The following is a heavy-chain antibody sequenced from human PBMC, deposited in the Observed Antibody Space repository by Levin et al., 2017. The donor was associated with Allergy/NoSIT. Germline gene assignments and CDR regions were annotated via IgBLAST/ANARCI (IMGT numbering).Heavy chain of an antibody. V-gene: IGHV4-31*03. CDR2: IYYSGST. D-gene: IGHD5-24*01. J-gene: IGHJ4*02. CDR3: ARGDGYNSDY. CDR1: GGSISSGGYY. Sequence: SETLSLTCTVSGGSISSGGYYWSWTRQHPGKGLEWIGYIYYSGSTYYNPSLKSRVTILVDTSKNQFSLKLSSVTAADTAVYYCARGDGYNSDYWGQGTLVTVSS.